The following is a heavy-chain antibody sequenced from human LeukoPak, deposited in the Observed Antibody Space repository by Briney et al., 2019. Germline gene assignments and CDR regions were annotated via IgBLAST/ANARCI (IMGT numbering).Heavy chain of an antibody. CDR2: ISDYNGNT. V-gene: IGHV1-18*01. Sequence: ATVTLSCKASGYTFTSYGNSWVRQAPGQGVQGRSWISDYNGNTNYAQKLQGRVTMTSDTSTSTAYMELRSLRSDDTAVYYCARVAGTVGHYYYYYYMDVWGKGTTVTVSS. D-gene: IGHD6-19*01. J-gene: IGHJ6*03. CDR1: GYTFTSYG. CDR3: ARVAGTVGHYYYYYYMDV.